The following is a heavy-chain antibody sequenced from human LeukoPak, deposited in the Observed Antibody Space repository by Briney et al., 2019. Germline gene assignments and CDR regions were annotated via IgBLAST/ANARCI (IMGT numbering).Heavy chain of an antibody. CDR3: AKGNGYSYGRYYFDY. CDR2: ITASGGNT. D-gene: IGHD5-18*01. J-gene: IGHJ4*02. CDR1: GFTFSSYA. V-gene: IGHV3-23*01. Sequence: GGSLRLSCAASGFTFSSYAMGWVRQAPGKGLEWVSAITASGGNTYYADSGKGRFTISRDNSKNTLYLQVNSLRAEDTAVYYCAKGNGYSYGRYYFDYWGQGTLVTVSS.